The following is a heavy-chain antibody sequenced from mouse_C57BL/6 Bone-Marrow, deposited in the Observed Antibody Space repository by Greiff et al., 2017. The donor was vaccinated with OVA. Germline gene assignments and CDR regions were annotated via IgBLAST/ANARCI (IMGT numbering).Heavy chain of an antibody. J-gene: IGHJ2*01. D-gene: IGHD1-1*02. CDR2: ISYDGSN. Sequence: VQLKESGPGLVKPSQSLSLTCSVTGYSITSGYYWNWIRQFPGNKLEWMGYISYDGSNNYNPSLKNRISITRDTSKNQFFLKLNSVTTEDTATYYCARDHGYLDYWGQGTTLTVSS. CDR1: GYSITSGYY. CDR3: ARDHGYLDY. V-gene: IGHV3-6*01.